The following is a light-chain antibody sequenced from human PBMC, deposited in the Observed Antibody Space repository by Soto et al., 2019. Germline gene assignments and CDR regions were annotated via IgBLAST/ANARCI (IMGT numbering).Light chain of an antibody. CDR3: AAWDDSLNVWV. J-gene: IGLJ3*02. V-gene: IGLV1-40*01. Sequence: QSVLTQPPSVSGAPGQRVTISCTGSSSNTGADYDVHWYQHLPGSAPKLLIYSSNQRPSGVPDRFSGSRSGTSGSLAISGLQSEDEADYYCAAWDDSLNVWVFGGGTKVTVL. CDR1: SSNTGADYD. CDR2: SSN.